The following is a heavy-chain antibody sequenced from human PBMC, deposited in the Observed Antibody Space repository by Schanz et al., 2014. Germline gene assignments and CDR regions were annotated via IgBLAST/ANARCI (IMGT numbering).Heavy chain of an antibody. CDR1: GFTFSNYW. J-gene: IGHJ6*03. D-gene: IGHD3-10*01. V-gene: IGHV3-74*02. Sequence: EVQLVESGGGLVQPGGSLRLSCAASGFTFSNYWMHWVRQAPGKGLVWVSRINGDGSRTAYADSVKGRFTISRDSAKNSLYLQMNSLRPEDTALYYCAKGSRSGSKVMDVWGKGTTVTVSS. CDR3: AKGSRSGSKVMDV. CDR2: INGDGSRT.